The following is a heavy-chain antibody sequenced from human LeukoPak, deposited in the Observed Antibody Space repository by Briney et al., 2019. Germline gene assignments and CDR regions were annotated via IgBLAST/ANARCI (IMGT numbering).Heavy chain of an antibody. CDR1: GYTFTGYY. J-gene: IGHJ6*03. V-gene: IGHV1-46*01. Sequence: ASVKVSCKASGYTFTGYYMHWVRQAPGQGLEWMGIINPSGGSTSYAQKFQGRVTITRNTSISTAYMELSSLRSEDTAVYYCARGAIWSRRFHYYYYMDVWGKGTTVTVS. D-gene: IGHD3-10*01. CDR2: INPSGGST. CDR3: ARGAIWSRRFHYYYYMDV.